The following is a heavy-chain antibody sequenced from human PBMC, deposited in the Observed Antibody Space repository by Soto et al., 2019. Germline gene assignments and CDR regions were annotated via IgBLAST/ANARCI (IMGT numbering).Heavy chain of an antibody. CDR1: GGSINXXXX. CDR2: KHHSGST. D-gene: IGHD6-19*01. CDR3: AYSSGWWRLDV. Sequence: QVHLQESGPGLVKPSGTLSLTCGVSGGSINXXXXXXXARQPPGKGLEWIGEKHHSGSTNYNLSLKXXXXISXDXSXXXXXXXLXSVTAADTAVYYCAYSSGWWRLDVWGQGTTVTVSS. V-gene: IGHV4-4*02. J-gene: IGHJ6*02.